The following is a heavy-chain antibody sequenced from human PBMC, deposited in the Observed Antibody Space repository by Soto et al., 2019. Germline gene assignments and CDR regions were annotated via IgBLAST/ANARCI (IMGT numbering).Heavy chain of an antibody. J-gene: IGHJ6*02. CDR3: ADLYGVDV. CDR2: IYSGGST. CDR1: GFTVSSHY. V-gene: IGHV3-66*01. Sequence: EVQLVESGGGLVQPGGSLRLSCAASGFTVSSHYMNWVRQAPGKGLEWVSVIYSGGSTYYADSVKGRFTISRDNTKNTLYLQMNSLRAEDTAVYYCADLYGVDVWGQGTTVTVSS.